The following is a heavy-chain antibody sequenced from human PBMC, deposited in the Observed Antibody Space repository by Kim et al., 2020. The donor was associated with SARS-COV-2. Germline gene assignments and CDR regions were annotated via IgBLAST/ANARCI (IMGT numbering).Heavy chain of an antibody. CDR3: ARGKLYCSSTSCYTWRFDP. D-gene: IGHD2-2*02. CDR2: INHSGST. V-gene: IGHV4-34*01. CDR1: GGSFSGYY. J-gene: IGHJ5*02. Sequence: SETLSLTCAVYGGSFSGYYWSWIRQPPGKGLEWIGEINHSGSTNYNPSLKSRVTISVDTSKSQFSLKLSSVTAADTAVYYCARGKLYCSSTSCYTWRFDPWGQGTPVTVSS.